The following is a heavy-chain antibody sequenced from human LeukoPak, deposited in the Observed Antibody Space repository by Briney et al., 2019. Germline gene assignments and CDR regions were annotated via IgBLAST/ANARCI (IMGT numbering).Heavy chain of an antibody. D-gene: IGHD3-10*01. CDR2: INWNGGST. V-gene: IGHV3-20*04. CDR3: ARGPGSGFWYYFDY. Sequence: GGSLRLSCAASGFTFDDYGMSWVRQAPGKGLEWVSGINWNGGSTGYADSVKGRFTISRDNAKNSLYLQMNSLRAEDTALYYCARGPGSGFWYYFDYWGQGTLVTVSS. CDR1: GFTFDDYG. J-gene: IGHJ4*02.